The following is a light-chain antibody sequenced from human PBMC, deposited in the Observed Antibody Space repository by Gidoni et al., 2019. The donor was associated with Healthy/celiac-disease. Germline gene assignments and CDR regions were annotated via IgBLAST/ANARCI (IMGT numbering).Light chain of an antibody. CDR2: GAS. CDR1: QSVRSN. V-gene: IGKV3-15*01. J-gene: IGKJ4*01. Sequence: PATLSVSPGERATLSCRASQSVRSNLAWYQQKPGQAPRLLIYGASTRATSIPASFSGSGSGTEFSLTISSLQSEDFAVYYCQQYNNWPLTFGGGTKVEIK. CDR3: QQYNNWPLT.